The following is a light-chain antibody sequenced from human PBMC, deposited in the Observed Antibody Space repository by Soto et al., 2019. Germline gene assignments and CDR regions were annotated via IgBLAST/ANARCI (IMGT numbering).Light chain of an antibody. CDR3: QSYDSSNVV. Sequence: NFMLTQPHSVSESPGKTVTISCTPTSASIASNYVQWYQQRPGSAPTTVIYEDNQRPSGVPDRFSGSIDSSSNSASLTISGLKTEDEADYYCQSYDSSNVVFGGGTKVTVL. J-gene: IGLJ2*01. CDR2: EDN. CDR1: SASIASNY. V-gene: IGLV6-57*04.